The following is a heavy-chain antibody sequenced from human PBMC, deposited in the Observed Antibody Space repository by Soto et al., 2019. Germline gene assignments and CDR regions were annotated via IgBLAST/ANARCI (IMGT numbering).Heavy chain of an antibody. V-gene: IGHV3-7*03. CDR1: GFTFTDFY. CDR2: IRPDGSET. CDR3: AGWGGHDYNY. D-gene: IGHD4-4*01. J-gene: IGHJ4*02. Sequence: EVQLVQSGGGLVQPGGSLRLSCVGSGFTFTDFYMNWVRQAPGKGLEWVGNIRPDGSETNYVESVKGRFTTSRDNAKNSLFLQMNSLRADDTAVYYCAGWGGHDYNYWGQGILVTVSS.